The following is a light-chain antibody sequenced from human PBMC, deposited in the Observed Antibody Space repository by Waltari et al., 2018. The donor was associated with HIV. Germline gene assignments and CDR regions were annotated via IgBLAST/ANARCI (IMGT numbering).Light chain of an antibody. CDR1: QGISNF. J-gene: IGKJ4*01. CDR2: AAS. V-gene: IGKV1-27*01. Sequence: DIQMTQSPSSLSAYVGDRVTITCRASQGISNFLTWYQHKPGNVRKLLIYAASTLQSGVPSRFSGSGSGTDFTLTITNLQPEDIGTYYCQKFNSAPLTFGGGTKVEIK. CDR3: QKFNSAPLT.